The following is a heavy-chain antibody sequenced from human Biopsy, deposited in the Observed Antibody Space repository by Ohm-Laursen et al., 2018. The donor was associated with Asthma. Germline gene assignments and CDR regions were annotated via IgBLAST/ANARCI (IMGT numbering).Heavy chain of an antibody. CDR1: GYTFIHYA. CDR2: VNTGNGDT. V-gene: IGHV1-3*04. CDR3: ARTYYDFLTGQVKDVFGV. J-gene: IGHJ3*01. Sequence: SVKVSCNASGYTFIHYAIHWVRQAPGQRLEWMGGVNTGNGDTKYSQKFQGRVTITRDTSASTAYMELRSLRSEDTATYYCARTYYDFLTGQVKDVFGVWGQGTMVTVSS. D-gene: IGHD3-9*01.